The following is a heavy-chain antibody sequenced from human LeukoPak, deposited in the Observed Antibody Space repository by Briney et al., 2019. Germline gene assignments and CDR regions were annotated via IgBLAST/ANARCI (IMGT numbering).Heavy chain of an antibody. V-gene: IGHV3-11*01. CDR3: ARGPPAQLLSRYYYYYGMDV. D-gene: IGHD2-2*01. J-gene: IGHJ6*02. CDR2: ISSSGSTI. CDR1: GFTFSDYY. Sequence: PGGSLRLSCAASGFTFSDYYMSWIRQAPGKGLEWVSYISSSGSTIYYADSVKGRFTISRDNAKNSLYLQMNSLRAEDTAVYYCARGPPAQLLSRYYYYYGMDVWGQGTTVTVSS.